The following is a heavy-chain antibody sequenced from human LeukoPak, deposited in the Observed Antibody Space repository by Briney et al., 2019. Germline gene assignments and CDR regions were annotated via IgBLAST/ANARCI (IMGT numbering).Heavy chain of an antibody. Sequence: ASVKVSCKASGGTFSSYAISWVRQAPGQGLEWMGWINPNSGGTNYAQKFQGWVTMTRDTSISTAYMELSRLRSDDTAVYYCARRRYGMDVWGQGTTVTVSS. CDR1: GGTFSSYA. CDR3: ARRRYGMDV. J-gene: IGHJ6*02. V-gene: IGHV1-2*04. CDR2: INPNSGGT.